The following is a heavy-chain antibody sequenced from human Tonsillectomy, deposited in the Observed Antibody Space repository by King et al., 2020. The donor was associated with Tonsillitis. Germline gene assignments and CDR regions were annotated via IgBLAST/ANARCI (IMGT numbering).Heavy chain of an antibody. CDR3: ANWYSSGWYYVDY. V-gene: IGHV4-39*01. Sequence: QLQLQESGPGLVKPSETLSLTCTVSGGSISSSSYYWGWIRQPPGKGLEWIGSSYYSGRTYYNPSLKSRVTISVDTSKNQFSLKLSSVTAADTAVYYCANWYSSGWYYVDYWGQGTLVTVSS. J-gene: IGHJ4*02. CDR2: SYYSGRT. CDR1: GGSISSSSYY. D-gene: IGHD6-19*01.